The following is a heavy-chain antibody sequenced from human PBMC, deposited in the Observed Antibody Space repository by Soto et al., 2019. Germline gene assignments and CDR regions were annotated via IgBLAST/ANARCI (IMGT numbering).Heavy chain of an antibody. J-gene: IGHJ4*02. CDR1: GGSFSGYY. CDR2: INHSGST. Sequence: QVQLQQWGAGLLKPSETLSLTCAVYGGSFSGYYWSWIRQPPGKGLEWIGEINHSGSTNYNPSLTSRVTISVDTSKNQFSLKLSSVTAADTAVYYCARGRGGLRYCSGGSCLNYFDYWGQGTLVTVSS. CDR3: ARGRGGLRYCSGGSCLNYFDY. D-gene: IGHD2-15*01. V-gene: IGHV4-34*01.